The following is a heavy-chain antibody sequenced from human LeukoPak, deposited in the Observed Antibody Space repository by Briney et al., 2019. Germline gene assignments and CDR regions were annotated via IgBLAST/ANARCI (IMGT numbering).Heavy chain of an antibody. CDR2: ISSSGSTI. Sequence: PGGSLRLSCAASGFTFSDYYMSWIRQAPGKGLEWVSYISSSGSTIYYADSVKVRFTISRDNAKNSLYLQMNGLRAEDTAVYYCARGEREYDYVWGSFDYWGQGTLVTVSS. D-gene: IGHD3-16*01. CDR3: ARGEREYDYVWGSFDY. CDR1: GFTFSDYY. J-gene: IGHJ4*02. V-gene: IGHV3-11*01.